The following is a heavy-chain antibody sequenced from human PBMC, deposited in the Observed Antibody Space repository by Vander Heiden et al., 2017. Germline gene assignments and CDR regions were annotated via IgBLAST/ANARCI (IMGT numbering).Heavy chain of an antibody. D-gene: IGHD5-18*01. CDR2: IYYSGST. V-gene: IGHV4-39*01. Sequence: QLQLQESGPGLVKPSETLSLTCTVPGGSISSSSYYWGWIRQPPGKGLEWIGSIYYSGSTYYNPSLKSRVTISVDTSKNQFSLKLSSVTAADTAVYYCASPGYSYGYGIDYWGQGTLVTVSS. CDR1: GGSISSSSYY. CDR3: ASPGYSYGYGIDY. J-gene: IGHJ4*02.